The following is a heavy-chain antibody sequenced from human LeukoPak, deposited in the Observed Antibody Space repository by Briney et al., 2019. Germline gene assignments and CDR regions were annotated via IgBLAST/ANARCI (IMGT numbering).Heavy chain of an antibody. D-gene: IGHD3-10*01. CDR1: GFTFSSYS. J-gene: IGHJ4*02. CDR3: ARGENAMVRGVIKDY. V-gene: IGHV3-21*01. Sequence: GGSLRLSCAASGFTFSSYSMNWVRQAPGKGLEWVSSISSSSSYIYYADSVKGRFTISRDNAKNSLYLQMNSLRAEDTAVYYCARGENAMVRGVIKDYWGQGTLVTVSS. CDR2: ISSSSSYI.